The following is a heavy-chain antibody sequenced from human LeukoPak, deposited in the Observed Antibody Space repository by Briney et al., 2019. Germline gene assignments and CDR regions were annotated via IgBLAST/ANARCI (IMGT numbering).Heavy chain of an antibody. D-gene: IGHD6-13*01. Sequence: PGGSLRVSCAASGFTFSNYWMSWVRQAPGKGLEWVANIKQDGSEKYYVDSVKGRFTISRDNAKKSLYLQVSSLRAEDTAVYYCARVGGDSSSWQFAYWGQGALVTVSS. V-gene: IGHV3-7*01. J-gene: IGHJ4*02. CDR2: IKQDGSEK. CDR3: ARVGGDSSSWQFAY. CDR1: GFTFSNYW.